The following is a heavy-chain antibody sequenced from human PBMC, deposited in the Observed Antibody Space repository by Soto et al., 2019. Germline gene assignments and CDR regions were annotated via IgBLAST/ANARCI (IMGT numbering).Heavy chain of an antibody. Sequence: GESLKISCKGSGYSFTSYWIGWVRQMPGKGLEWMRIIYPGDSDTRYSPSFQGQVTISADKSISTAYLQWSSLKASDTAMYYCARGSGSYPYYYYGMDVWGQGTTVTVSS. CDR2: IYPGDSDT. J-gene: IGHJ6*02. CDR3: ARGSGSYPYYYYGMDV. CDR1: GYSFTSYW. D-gene: IGHD1-26*01. V-gene: IGHV5-51*01.